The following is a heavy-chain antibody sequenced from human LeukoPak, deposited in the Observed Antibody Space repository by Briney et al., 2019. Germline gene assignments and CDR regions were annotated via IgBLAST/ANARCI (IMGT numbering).Heavy chain of an antibody. V-gene: IGHV3-7*01. Sequence: PGGSLRLSCAASGFTFSTYWMSWVRQAPGKGLEWVANIRKDGSDIHYVDSVKGRFTISRDNAKNSLYLEMSSLRGEDTALYYCASDNRYGYDFWGQGTLVTVSS. J-gene: IGHJ4*02. CDR2: IRKDGSDI. CDR3: ASDNRYGYDF. CDR1: GFTFSTYW. D-gene: IGHD5-24*01.